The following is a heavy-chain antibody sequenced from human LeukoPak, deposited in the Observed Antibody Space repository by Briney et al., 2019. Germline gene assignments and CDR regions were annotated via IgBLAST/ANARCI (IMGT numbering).Heavy chain of an antibody. J-gene: IGHJ4*02. CDR1: GGSISSGSYY. V-gene: IGHV4-61*02. CDR2: IYTSGST. D-gene: IGHD1-1*01. CDR3: ARFGIYNVY. Sequence: SQTLSLTCTVSGGSISSGSYYWSWIRQPAGKGLEWIGRIYTSGSTNYNPSLKSRVTISVDTSKNQFSLKLSSVTAADTAVYYCARFGIYNVYWGQGTLVTDSS.